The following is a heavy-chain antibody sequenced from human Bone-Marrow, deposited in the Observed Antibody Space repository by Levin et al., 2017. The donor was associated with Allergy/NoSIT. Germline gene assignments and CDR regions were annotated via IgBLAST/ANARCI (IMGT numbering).Heavy chain of an antibody. CDR3: ARDRGTLREIDAFDI. Sequence: KISCKASGGTFSSYAISWVRQAPGQGLEWMGGIIPIFGTANYAQKFQGRVTITADESTSTAYMELSSLRSEDTAVYYCARDRGTLREIDAFDIWGQGTMVTVSS. V-gene: IGHV1-69*01. CDR1: GGTFSSYA. D-gene: IGHD1-1*01. J-gene: IGHJ3*02. CDR2: IIPIFGTA.